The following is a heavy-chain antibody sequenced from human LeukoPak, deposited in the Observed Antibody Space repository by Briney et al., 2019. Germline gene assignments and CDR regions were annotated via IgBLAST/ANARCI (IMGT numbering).Heavy chain of an antibody. CDR1: GGTFSSYA. Sequence: GASVKVSCKASGGTFSSYAISWVRQAPGQGLEWMGWISAYNGNTNYAQKLQGRVTMTTDTSTSTAYMELRSLRSDDTAVYYCARDTMVRGVILEAWFDPWGQGTLVTVSS. V-gene: IGHV1-18*01. CDR3: ARDTMVRGVILEAWFDP. D-gene: IGHD3-10*01. CDR2: ISAYNGNT. J-gene: IGHJ5*02.